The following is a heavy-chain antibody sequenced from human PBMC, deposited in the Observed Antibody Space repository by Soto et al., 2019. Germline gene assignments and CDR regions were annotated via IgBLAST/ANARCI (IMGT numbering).Heavy chain of an antibody. CDR3: ARENYYALDY. Sequence: PSETLSLTCTVSSGSISSYNWNWVRQPPGKGLEWIGFINYSGSTHYNPSLKSRVTISLDTSKNQFSLKLNSVTAADTAVYYCARENYYALDYWGPGTLVTDSS. J-gene: IGHJ4*02. CDR1: SGSISSYN. CDR2: INYSGST. D-gene: IGHD3-10*01. V-gene: IGHV4-59*01.